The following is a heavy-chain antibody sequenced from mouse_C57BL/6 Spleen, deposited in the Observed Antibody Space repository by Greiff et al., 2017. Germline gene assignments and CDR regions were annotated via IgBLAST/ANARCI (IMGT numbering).Heavy chain of an antibody. CDR1: GYAFSSSW. Sequence: QVQLQQPGPELVKPGASVKISCKASGYAFSSSWMTWVKQRPGKGLEWIGRIYPGDGDSNYNGKFKGKATLTAAKSSSTTYMQLSSLPAEDSAVYFCAREVSYYGYDGGYAMGCRGQGASVTVSS. V-gene: IGHV1-82*01. J-gene: IGHJ4*01. CDR2: IYPGDGDS. D-gene: IGHD2-2*01. CDR3: AREVSYYGYDGGYAMGC.